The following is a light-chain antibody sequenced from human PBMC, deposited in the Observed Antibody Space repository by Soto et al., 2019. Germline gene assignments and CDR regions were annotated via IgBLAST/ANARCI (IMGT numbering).Light chain of an antibody. CDR3: QQYSTSRLT. V-gene: IGKV3-20*01. CDR2: GAS. Sequence: EIVLTQSPGTLSLSPGERATLSCRASQSVTSSYLAWYQQKPGQAPRLLISGASSRATGIPDRFSGSGSGTDVTLTISRLEPEDFAVYYCQQYSTSRLTCGGGTKVEIK. CDR1: QSVTSSY. J-gene: IGKJ4*01.